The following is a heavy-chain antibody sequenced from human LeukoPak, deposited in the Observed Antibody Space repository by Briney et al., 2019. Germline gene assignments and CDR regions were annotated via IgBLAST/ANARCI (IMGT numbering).Heavy chain of an antibody. CDR1: GFTFSTYA. V-gene: IGHV3-23*01. CDR3: ANREGGYTYDPFDY. J-gene: IGHJ4*02. D-gene: IGHD5-18*01. CDR2: ISGSSDTT. Sequence: GGSLRLSCAASGFTFSTYAMSWVRQAPGRGLEWDSAISGSSDTTYYADSVKGRFTISRDNSKNTLYLQMNSLRAEDTAVYYCANREGGYTYDPFDYWGQGTLVTVSS.